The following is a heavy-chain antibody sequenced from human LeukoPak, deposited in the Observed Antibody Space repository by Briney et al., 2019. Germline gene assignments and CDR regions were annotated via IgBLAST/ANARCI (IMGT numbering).Heavy chain of an antibody. CDR2: IYKDGRT. Sequence: GGSLRLSCAASGFVVSTNYKTWVRQPPGKGLEWVSVIYKDGRTFYTDSVKGRFTISRDNSKNTVYLQMSSLRVEDTAVYYCAKSLTYYHENSDSIWGQGTLVTVSS. CDR3: AKSLTYYHENSDSI. CDR1: GFVVSTNY. V-gene: IGHV3-53*01. D-gene: IGHD3-22*01. J-gene: IGHJ4*02.